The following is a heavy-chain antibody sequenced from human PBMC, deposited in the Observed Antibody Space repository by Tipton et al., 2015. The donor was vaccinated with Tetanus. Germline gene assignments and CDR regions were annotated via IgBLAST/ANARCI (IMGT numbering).Heavy chain of an antibody. V-gene: IGHV4-39*07. J-gene: IGHJ3*02. CDR1: GGSISSSSYY. D-gene: IGHD3-22*01. Sequence: TLSLTCTVSGGSISSSSYYWGWIRQPPGKGLEWIGSIYYSGSTYYNPSLKSRVTMSVDTSKNQFSLKLSSVTAADTAVYYCARAPLIYYDSSGYPASDAFDIWGQGTMVTVSS. CDR2: IYYSGST. CDR3: ARAPLIYYDSSGYPASDAFDI.